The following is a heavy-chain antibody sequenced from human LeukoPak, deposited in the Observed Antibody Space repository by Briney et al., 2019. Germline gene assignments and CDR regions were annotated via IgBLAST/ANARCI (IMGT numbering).Heavy chain of an antibody. Sequence: ASVKVSCKASGYTFTGYYLHWVRQAPGQGLEWIGRINPNSGGTNYAQKFHGRVTATRDTSINTAYMELSRLTSDDTAVYYCARDGKYKVLGILGHYYYYGMDVWGQGTTVTVSS. V-gene: IGHV1-2*02. CDR3: ARDGKYKVLGILGHYYYYGMDV. CDR1: GYTFTGYY. J-gene: IGHJ6*02. D-gene: IGHD7-27*01. CDR2: INPNSGGT.